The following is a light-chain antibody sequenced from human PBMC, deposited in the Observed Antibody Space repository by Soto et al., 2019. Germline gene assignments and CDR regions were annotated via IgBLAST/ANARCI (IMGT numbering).Light chain of an antibody. CDR3: AEWDDTLNGWV. V-gene: IGLV1-44*01. J-gene: IGLJ3*02. CDR1: SSNIGSKT. CDR2: SNN. Sequence: QSVLTQPPSASGTPGQRVTISCSGSSSNIGSKTVNWYQQLPGTAPKVLIYSNNQRPSGVPDRFSGSKSGTSGSLAISGLQSEDEADYYCAEWDDTLNGWVFGGGTKLTVL.